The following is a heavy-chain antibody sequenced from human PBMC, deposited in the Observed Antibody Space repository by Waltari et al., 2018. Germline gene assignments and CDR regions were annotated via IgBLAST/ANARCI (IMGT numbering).Heavy chain of an antibody. CDR3: AGRSAARCWGDY. Sequence: QVQLVRSGAEVQKPRSSLQFSCNASGGTFSSYALSWVRQAPGKGLEWMGGIIPFCGTANYEQKFQGRVTITADESTSTAYMELSSLRAEDTAVYYCAGRSAARCWGDYWGQGTLVTVSS. D-gene: IGHD6-6*01. CDR2: IIPFCGTA. V-gene: IGHV1-69*01. CDR1: GGTFSSYA. J-gene: IGHJ4*02.